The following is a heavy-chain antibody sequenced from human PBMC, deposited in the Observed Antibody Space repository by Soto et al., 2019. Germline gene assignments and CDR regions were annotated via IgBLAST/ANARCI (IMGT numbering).Heavy chain of an antibody. D-gene: IGHD5-12*01. CDR2: ISARGGRS. V-gene: IGHV3-23*01. J-gene: IGHJ4*02. Sequence: EVQLLESGGGLVQPGGSLRLSCVASGFSFSSYAIVWVRQAPGKGLEWVSVISARGGRSYFADTVKGRFTISRDNSKNLLSLEMNSLRAEDTAIYFCAKGSIEYSASVDNWGQGTLVLVSS. CDR3: AKGSIEYSASVDN. CDR1: GFSFSSYA.